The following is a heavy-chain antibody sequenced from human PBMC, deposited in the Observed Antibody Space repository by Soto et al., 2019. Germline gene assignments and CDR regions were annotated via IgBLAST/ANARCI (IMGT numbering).Heavy chain of an antibody. CDR2: LNSDGSTT. J-gene: IGHJ6*02. D-gene: IGHD2-15*01. CDR1: GFTFGSYW. Sequence: EVQLVESGGGLVQPGGSLRLSCAASGFTFGSYWMHWVRQAPGKGLVWVARLNSDGSTTSYADSVRGRFTISRHNAKSTLYLQMNSLRAEDTAVYYCARTLVAAGFYYDYGMDVWGQGTTVTVS. V-gene: IGHV3-74*01. CDR3: ARTLVAAGFYYDYGMDV.